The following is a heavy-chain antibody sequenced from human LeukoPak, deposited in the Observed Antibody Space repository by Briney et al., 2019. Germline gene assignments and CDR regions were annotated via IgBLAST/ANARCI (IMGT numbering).Heavy chain of an antibody. CDR1: GFTFSSYG. V-gene: IGHV3-30*02. CDR2: IRYDGSNK. Sequence: PGGSLRLSCAASGFTFSSYGMHWVRQAPGKGLEWVAFIRYDGSNKYYADSVKGRFTISRDNSKNTLYPQMNSQRAEDTAVYYCAKDQFRDGVVDYWGQGTLVTVSS. J-gene: IGHJ4*02. D-gene: IGHD2-8*01. CDR3: AKDQFRDGVVDY.